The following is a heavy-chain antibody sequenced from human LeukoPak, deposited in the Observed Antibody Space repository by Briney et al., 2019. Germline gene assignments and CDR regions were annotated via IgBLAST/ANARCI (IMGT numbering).Heavy chain of an antibody. J-gene: IGHJ4*02. Sequence: SETLSLTCTVSGGSISSGSYYWAWIRQTPGKGLEWIGSIYYSGSTYYNPSLKSRVTISVDTSKNQFSLKLSAVTAADTAVYYCARLDGNPGMIYCFDYWGQGTLVTVSS. CDR1: GGSISSGSYY. V-gene: IGHV4-39*01. D-gene: IGHD6-19*01. CDR3: ARLDGNPGMIYCFDY. CDR2: IYYSGST.